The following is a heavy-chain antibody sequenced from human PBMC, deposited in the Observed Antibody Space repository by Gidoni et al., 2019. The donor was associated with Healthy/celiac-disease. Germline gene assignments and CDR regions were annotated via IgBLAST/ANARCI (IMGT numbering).Heavy chain of an antibody. Sequence: QLQLQESGPGLVKPSETLSLTCTVSGGSISSSSYYWGWIRQPPGKGLEWIGSIYYSGSTYYNPSLKSRVTISVDTSKNQFSLKLSSVTAADTAVYYCARHSRGPAGTENFDYWGQGTLVTVSS. D-gene: IGHD6-13*01. V-gene: IGHV4-39*01. CDR2: IYYSGST. J-gene: IGHJ4*02. CDR3: ARHSRGPAGTENFDY. CDR1: GGSISSSSYY.